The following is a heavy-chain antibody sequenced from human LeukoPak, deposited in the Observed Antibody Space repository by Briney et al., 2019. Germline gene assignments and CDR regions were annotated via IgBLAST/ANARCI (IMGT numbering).Heavy chain of an antibody. V-gene: IGHV3-21*01. CDR3: ARDGDTVLTRGYYYYMDV. CDR2: ITSSSSYI. CDR1: GFTFSSYT. J-gene: IGHJ6*03. D-gene: IGHD4-23*01. Sequence: GGSLRVSCAASGFTFSSYTMNWVRQAPGKGPEWVSSITSSSSYIYYADSVKGRFTISRDNARNSLYLQMNSLRAEGTALYYCARDGDTVLTRGYYYYMDVWGKGTAVTVSS.